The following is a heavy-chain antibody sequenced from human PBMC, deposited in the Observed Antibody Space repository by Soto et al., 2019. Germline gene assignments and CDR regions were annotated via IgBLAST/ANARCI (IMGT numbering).Heavy chain of an antibody. Sequence: QVQLQESGPGLVKPSETLSLTCTVSGGSISSYYWSWIRQPPGKGLEWIGYIYYSGSTNYNPSLKSRVTISVDTSKNQFSLKLSSVTAADTAVYYCAGWGLLRNDAFDIWGQGTMVTVSS. V-gene: IGHV4-59*01. CDR1: GGSISSYY. J-gene: IGHJ3*02. CDR3: AGWGLLRNDAFDI. D-gene: IGHD3-22*01. CDR2: IYYSGST.